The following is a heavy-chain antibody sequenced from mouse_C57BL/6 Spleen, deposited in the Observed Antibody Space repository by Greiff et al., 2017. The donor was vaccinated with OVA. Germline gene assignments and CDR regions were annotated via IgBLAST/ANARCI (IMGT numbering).Heavy chain of an antibody. D-gene: IGHD3-2*02. CDR3: ATPAQATTAYFDY. Sequence: VQLQQSGAELVKPGASVKLSCTASGFNIKDYYMHWVKQRTEQGLEWIGRIDPEDGETKYAPKFQGKATITADTSSNKAYLKLSSLTSEDTAVYYCATPAQATTAYFDYWGQGTTLTVSS. J-gene: IGHJ2*01. CDR2: IDPEDGET. V-gene: IGHV14-2*01. CDR1: GFNIKDYY.